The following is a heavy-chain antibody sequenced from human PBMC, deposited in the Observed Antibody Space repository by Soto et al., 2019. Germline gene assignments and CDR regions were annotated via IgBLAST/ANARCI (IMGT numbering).Heavy chain of an antibody. CDR2: IIPILGRA. J-gene: IGHJ4*02. CDR3: AGDSGRSDHAFDF. CDR1: GGPVSSYT. D-gene: IGHD2-21*02. V-gene: IGHV1-69*08. Sequence: QVQLVQSGAEVKKPGSSVTVSCKASGGPVSSYTLSWVRQAPGQGLEWMGRIIPILGRASYAGKFQGRVTITANKSTGTAYMDLSSLKSEDTALYFCAGDSGRSDHAFDFWGQGTLVTVSS.